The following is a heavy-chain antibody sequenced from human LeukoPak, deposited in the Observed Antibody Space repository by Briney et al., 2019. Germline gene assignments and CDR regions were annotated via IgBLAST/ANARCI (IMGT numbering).Heavy chain of an antibody. D-gene: IGHD2-2*01. CDR2: ISYDGSNK. V-gene: IGHV3-30*03. CDR1: GFTFSSYG. J-gene: IGHJ4*02. CDR3: GRFSRAPDY. Sequence: GRSLRLSCAASGFTFSSYGMHWVRQAPGKGLEWVAVISYDGSNKYYADSVKGRFTISRDNSKNTLYLQMNSLRAEDTAVYYCGRFSRAPDYWGQGTLVTVSS.